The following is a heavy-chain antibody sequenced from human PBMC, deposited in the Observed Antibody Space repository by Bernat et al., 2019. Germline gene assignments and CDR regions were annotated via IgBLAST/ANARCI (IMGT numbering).Heavy chain of an antibody. D-gene: IGHD3-10*01. CDR2: IDPSDSYT. V-gene: IGHV5-10-1*03. Sequence: EVQLVQSGAEVKKPGESLRISCKGSGYSFTSYWISWVRQMPGKGLEWMGRIDPSDSYTNYSPSFQGHVTISADKSISTAYLQWSRLKASDTAMYYCASDDYYGSGSYYHAFDIWGQGTMVTVSS. J-gene: IGHJ3*02. CDR3: ASDDYYGSGSYYHAFDI. CDR1: GYSFTSYW.